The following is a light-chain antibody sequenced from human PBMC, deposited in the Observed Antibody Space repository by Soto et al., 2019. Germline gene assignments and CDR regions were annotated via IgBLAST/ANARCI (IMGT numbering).Light chain of an antibody. Sequence: TVLTQSPSILSLSPGARAPLFCRASQNVRSSYLAWYQQKPGQAPGILIYAASTRVTGIADRCSGGGSGTVFTLTISRLDAEYFAVYHCQQYGDSITLGGGTKVDIK. CDR2: AAS. V-gene: IGKV3-20*01. CDR3: QQYGDSIT. CDR1: QNVRSSY. J-gene: IGKJ4*01.